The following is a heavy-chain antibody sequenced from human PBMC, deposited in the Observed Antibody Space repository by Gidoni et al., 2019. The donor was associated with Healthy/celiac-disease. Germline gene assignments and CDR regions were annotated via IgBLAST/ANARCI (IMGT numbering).Heavy chain of an antibody. V-gene: IGHV1-46*01. CDR2: LNPSGGST. CDR3: AGQDCSGGSCYLDY. Sequence: QVQRAQSGAEGKKPGAAVKGACKEAGYTFTSYYMHWVRQAHGQGLEWMGILNPSGGSTSYAQTFQGRVTMTRDTSTSTVYMELSSLRSEDTAVYYCAGQDCSGGSCYLDYWGQGTLVTVSS. CDR1: GYTFTSYY. D-gene: IGHD2-15*01. J-gene: IGHJ4*02.